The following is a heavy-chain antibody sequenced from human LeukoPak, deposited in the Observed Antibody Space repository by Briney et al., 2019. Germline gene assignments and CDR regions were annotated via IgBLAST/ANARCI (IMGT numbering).Heavy chain of an antibody. Sequence: ASVKVSCKASGYTFTGYYMHWVRQAPGQGLEWMGWINPNSGGTNYAQKFQGRVTMTRDTSISTAYMELSRLRSDDTAVYYCARDAVAWGLTSTITGPSYYFDYWGQGTLVTVSS. CDR1: GYTFTGYY. J-gene: IGHJ4*02. CDR2: INPNSGGT. D-gene: IGHD1/OR15-1a*01. CDR3: ARDAVAWGLTSTITGPSYYFDY. V-gene: IGHV1-2*02.